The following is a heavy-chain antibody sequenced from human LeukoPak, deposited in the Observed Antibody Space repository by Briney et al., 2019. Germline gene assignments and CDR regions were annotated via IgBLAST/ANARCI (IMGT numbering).Heavy chain of an antibody. D-gene: IGHD3-10*01. CDR3: ARHSDVIGAI. Sequence: GESLKISCKASGYTFTHQWIAWVRQKSGSGLEWMGIIYPRDSDTRCSPSFQGHVSISADTSINTAYLEWSRLEASDTAIYYCARHSDVIGAIWGQGTLVTVSS. CDR1: GYTFTHQW. V-gene: IGHV5-51*01. J-gene: IGHJ4*02. CDR2: IYPRDSDT.